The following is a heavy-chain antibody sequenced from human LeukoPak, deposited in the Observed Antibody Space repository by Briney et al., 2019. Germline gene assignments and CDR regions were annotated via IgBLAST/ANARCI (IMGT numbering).Heavy chain of an antibody. CDR2: ISGSGGST. J-gene: IGHJ6*02. CDR3: AKEHTGTDYYYGMDV. V-gene: IGHV3-23*01. D-gene: IGHD5-18*01. Sequence: PTGGSLRLSCAASGLTFSSYAMSWVRQAPGRGLEWVSAISGSGGSTYYADSVKGRFTISRDNSKNTLYLQMNSLRAEDTAVYYCAKEHTGTDYYYGMDVWGQGTTVTVSS. CDR1: GLTFSSYA.